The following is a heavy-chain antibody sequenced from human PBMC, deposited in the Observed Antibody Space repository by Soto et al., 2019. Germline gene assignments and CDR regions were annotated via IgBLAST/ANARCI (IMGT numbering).Heavy chain of an antibody. CDR1: GFTFSSYD. CDR2: IGTAGDT. V-gene: IGHV3-13*01. Sequence: GGSLRLSCAASGFTFSSYDMHWVRQATGKGLEWVSAIGTAGDTYYPGSVKGRFTISRENAENSLYLQMNSLGAEDTALYYCVRDRLYYYDIFGRPLNGFDIWGQGTMVTVSS. J-gene: IGHJ3*02. D-gene: IGHD3-22*01. CDR3: VRDRLYYYDIFGRPLNGFDI.